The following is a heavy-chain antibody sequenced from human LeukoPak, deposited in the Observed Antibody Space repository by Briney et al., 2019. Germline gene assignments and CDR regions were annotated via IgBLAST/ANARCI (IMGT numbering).Heavy chain of an antibody. D-gene: IGHD3-10*01. CDR2: ISGSGGST. CDR1: GFTFSSYG. CDR3: ARPDYYGSGSEF. Sequence: GGFLRLSCAASGFTFSSYGMSWVRQAPGKGLEWVSAISGSGGSTYYADSVKGRFTISRDNSKNTLYLQMNSLRAEDTAVYYCARPDYYGSGSEFWGQGTLVTVSS. J-gene: IGHJ4*02. V-gene: IGHV3-23*01.